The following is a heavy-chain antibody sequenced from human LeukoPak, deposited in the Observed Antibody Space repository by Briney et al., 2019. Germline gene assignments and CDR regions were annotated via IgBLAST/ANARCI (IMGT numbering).Heavy chain of an antibody. D-gene: IGHD4-17*01. Sequence: PGGSLRLSCAATGFTVSSNYMSWVRQAPGKGLEWVSVIYIGGSTYYADSVKGRFTISRDNSKNTLYLQMNSLRAEDTAVYYCARIGRINLTVTTFYYYYYMDVWGKGTTVTISS. CDR1: GFTVSSNY. CDR2: IYIGGST. V-gene: IGHV3-66*01. CDR3: ARIGRINLTVTTFYYYYYMDV. J-gene: IGHJ6*03.